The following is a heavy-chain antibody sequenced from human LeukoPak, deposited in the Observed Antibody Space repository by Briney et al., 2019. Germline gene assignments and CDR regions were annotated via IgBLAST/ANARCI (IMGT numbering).Heavy chain of an antibody. V-gene: IGHV3-30-3*01. CDR1: GFTFSSYA. CDR2: MAHDGSNI. CDR3: AKGGLRDAFDI. J-gene: IGHJ3*02. D-gene: IGHD5-12*01. Sequence: GGSLRLSCAASGFTFSSYAMHWVRQGPGKGLEWVAVMAHDGSNIYYAGSVLGRFTISRDNSKDTLHLQMNSLRAEDTAIYYCAKGGLRDAFDIWGQGTMATVSS.